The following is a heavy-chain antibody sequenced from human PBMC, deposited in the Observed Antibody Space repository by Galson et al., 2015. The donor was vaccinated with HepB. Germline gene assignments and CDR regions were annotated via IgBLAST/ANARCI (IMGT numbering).Heavy chain of an antibody. D-gene: IGHD6-6*01. V-gene: IGHV3-33*01. CDR3: ARDAGSSPFDY. CDR1: GFTFSRYG. Sequence: SLRLSCAASGFTFSRYGMHWVRQAPGRGLEWVAVIWNDGSNKYYADSVKGRFTISRDNSRDTLHLQMNSLRAEDTAVYYCARDAGSSPFDYWGQGTLVTVSS. J-gene: IGHJ4*02. CDR2: IWNDGSNK.